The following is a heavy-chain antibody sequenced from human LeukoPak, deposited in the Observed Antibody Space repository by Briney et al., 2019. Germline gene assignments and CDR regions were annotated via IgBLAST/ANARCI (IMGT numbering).Heavy chain of an antibody. CDR3: AKATSIAARRALFDY. Sequence: GGSLRLSCAASGFTFSSYSMNWVRQAPGKGLEWVSAISGSGGSTYYADSVKGRFTISRDNSKNTLYLQMNSLRAEDTAVYYCAKATSIAARRALFDYWGQGTLVTVSS. CDR1: GFTFSSYS. J-gene: IGHJ4*02. V-gene: IGHV3-23*01. CDR2: ISGSGGST. D-gene: IGHD6-6*01.